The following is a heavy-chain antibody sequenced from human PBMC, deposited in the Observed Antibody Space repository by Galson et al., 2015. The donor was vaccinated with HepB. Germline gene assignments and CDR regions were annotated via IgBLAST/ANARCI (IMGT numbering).Heavy chain of an antibody. CDR2: INAGNGNT. J-gene: IGHJ6*02. D-gene: IGHD3-9*01. CDR1: GYTFTSYA. V-gene: IGHV1-3*01. CDR3: ARVQGYDILTGSLVYYGMDV. Sequence: SVKVSCKASGYTFTSYAMHWVRQAPGQRLEWMGWINAGNGNTKYSQKFQGRVTITRDTSASTAYMELSSLRSEDTAVYYCARVQGYDILTGSLVYYGMDVWGQGTTVTVSS.